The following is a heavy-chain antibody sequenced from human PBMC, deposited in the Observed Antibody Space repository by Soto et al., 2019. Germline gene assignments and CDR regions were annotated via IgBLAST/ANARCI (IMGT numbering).Heavy chain of an antibody. D-gene: IGHD2-21*01. J-gene: IGHJ5*01. CDR1: GVSIHNSHSF. V-gene: IGHV4-39*01. CDR2: VYYSGGD. Sequence: SETLSLTCAVSGVSIHNSHSFWGWIRQPPGKGLEFIANVYYSGGDHYNPSFKRRVTISVDTATNQVSLRMSSVTAADTAVYFCGRVVEGATRHTDFDSWGQGTLVTVSS. CDR3: GRVVEGATRHTDFDS.